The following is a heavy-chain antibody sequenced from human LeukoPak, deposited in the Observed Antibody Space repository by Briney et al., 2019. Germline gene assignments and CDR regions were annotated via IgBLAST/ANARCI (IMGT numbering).Heavy chain of an antibody. V-gene: IGHV3-23*01. D-gene: IGHD3-22*01. CDR3: AKDGRDYYDSSGYSPLGY. J-gene: IGHJ4*02. CDR1: GFTFSSYG. CDR2: ISGSGGST. Sequence: GGTLRLSRAASGFTFSSYGMSWVRQAPGKGLEWVSAISGSGGSTYYADSVKGRFTISRDNSKNTLYLQMNSLRAEDTAVYYCAKDGRDYYDSSGYSPLGYWGQGTLVTVSS.